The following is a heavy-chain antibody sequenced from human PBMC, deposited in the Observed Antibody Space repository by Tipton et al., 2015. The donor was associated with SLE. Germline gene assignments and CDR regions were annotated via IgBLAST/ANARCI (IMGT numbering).Heavy chain of an antibody. CDR2: ISAYNGNT. Sequence: QSGPEVKKPGASVKVSCKASGYTFTSYGISWVRQAPGQGLEWMGWISAYNGNTNYAQKFQGRVTITADESTSTAYMELSSLRSEDTAVYYCAREVPGAEYYFDYGGQGTLVTVSS. CDR3: AREVPGAEYYFDY. V-gene: IGHV1-18*01. CDR1: GYTFTSYG. J-gene: IGHJ4*02. D-gene: IGHD1-14*01.